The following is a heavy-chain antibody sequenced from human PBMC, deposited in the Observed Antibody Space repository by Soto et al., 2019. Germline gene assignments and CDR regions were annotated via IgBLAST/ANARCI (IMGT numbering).Heavy chain of an antibody. CDR3: GALLAGG. CDR1: GASVTSGDFY. CDR2: IYYNETA. Sequence: QVQLQEPGPRLVSPSETLSLTCTVSGASVTSGDFYWSWIRQPPGKGLEWIGYIYYNETAYYTPSLKSRTAISVDTSTNHFTLTLTSVTAADTAIYYCGALLAGGWGQGSLVTVSS. J-gene: IGHJ4*02. D-gene: IGHD3-10*01. V-gene: IGHV4-30-4*01.